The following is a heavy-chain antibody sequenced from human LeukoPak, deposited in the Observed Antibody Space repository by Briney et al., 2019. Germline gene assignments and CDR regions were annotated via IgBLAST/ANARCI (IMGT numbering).Heavy chain of an antibody. J-gene: IGHJ6*03. CDR2: IIPIFGTA. V-gene: IGHV1-69*13. CDR3: ARVRSLVPAAYHMDV. D-gene: IGHD2-2*01. CDR1: GGTFSSYA. Sequence: ASVKVSCKASGGTFSSYAISWVRQAPGQGLELMGGIIPIFGTANYEQKFQGRVTITADESTSTAYMELSSLRSEDTAVYYCARVRSLVPAAYHMDVWGKGTTVTVSS.